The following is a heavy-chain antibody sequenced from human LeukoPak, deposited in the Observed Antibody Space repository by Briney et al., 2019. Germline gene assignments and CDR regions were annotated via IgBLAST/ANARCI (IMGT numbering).Heavy chain of an antibody. V-gene: IGHV3-15*01. CDR1: GFTFSNAW. Sequence: GGSLRLSCAASGFTFSNAWMSWVRQAPGKGLEWVGRIKSKTDGGTTDYAAPVKGRFTISRDDSKNTLYLQMNSLKTEDTAVYYCTTRGGGSYFDYYFDYWGQGTLVTVSS. J-gene: IGHJ4*02. CDR2: IKSKTDGGTT. D-gene: IGHD1-26*01. CDR3: TTRGGGSYFDYYFDY.